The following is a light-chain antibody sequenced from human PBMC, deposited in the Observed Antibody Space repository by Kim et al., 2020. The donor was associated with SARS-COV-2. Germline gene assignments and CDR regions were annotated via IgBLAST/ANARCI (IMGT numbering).Light chain of an antibody. CDR3: QAWDSSTVV. V-gene: IGLV3-1*01. J-gene: IGLJ2*01. CDR2: QDS. CDR1: KLGDKY. Sequence: SSELTQPPSVSVSPGQTASITCSGDKLGDKYACWYQQKPGQSPVLVIYQDSKRPSGIPERFSGSNSGNTATLTISGTQAMDEADSYCQAWDSSTVVFGGG.